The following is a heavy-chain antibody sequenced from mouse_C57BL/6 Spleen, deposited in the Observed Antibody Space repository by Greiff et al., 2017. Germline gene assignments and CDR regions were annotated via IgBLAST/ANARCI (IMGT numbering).Heavy chain of an antibody. CDR1: GFNIKDYY. Sequence: VQLKQSGAELVRPGASVKLSCTASGFNIKDYYMHWVKQRPEQGLEWIGRIDPEDGDTEYAPKFQGKATMTADTSSNTAYLQLSSLTSEDTAVYYCTTPLLQGNYFDDWGQGTTLTVSS. J-gene: IGHJ2*01. CDR2: IDPEDGDT. CDR3: TTPLLQGNYFDD. V-gene: IGHV14-1*01. D-gene: IGHD1-1*01.